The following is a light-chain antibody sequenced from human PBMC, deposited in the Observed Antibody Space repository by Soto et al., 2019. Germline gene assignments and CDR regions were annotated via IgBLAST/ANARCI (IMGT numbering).Light chain of an antibody. CDR1: QSININ. Sequence: EIVLTQSPATLSVSPGERVTLSCRASQSININLAWYQHKPGQAPRLLIHGASTRATGIPDRISGSGSGTDFTLTISSLQSEDFAIYYCQQFRNWPWTFGQGTKVEVK. CDR3: QQFRNWPWT. CDR2: GAS. J-gene: IGKJ1*01. V-gene: IGKV3-15*01.